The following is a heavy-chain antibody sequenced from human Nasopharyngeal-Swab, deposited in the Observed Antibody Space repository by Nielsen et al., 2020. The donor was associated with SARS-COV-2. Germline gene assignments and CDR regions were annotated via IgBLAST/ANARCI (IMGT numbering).Heavy chain of an antibody. CDR1: GYTFTSYY. D-gene: IGHD3-22*01. Sequence: ASVKVSCKASGYTFTSYYMHWVRQAPGQGLEWMGIINPSGGSTSYAQKFQGRVTMTRDTSTSTVYMELSSLRSEDTAVYYCARGPGDSSGYSHYGMDVWGQGTTVTVSS. J-gene: IGHJ6*02. CDR2: INPSGGST. CDR3: ARGPGDSSGYSHYGMDV. V-gene: IGHV1-46*01.